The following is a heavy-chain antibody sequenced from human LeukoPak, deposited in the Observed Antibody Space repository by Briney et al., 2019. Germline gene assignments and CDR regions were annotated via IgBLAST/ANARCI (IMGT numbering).Heavy chain of an antibody. D-gene: IGHD3-22*01. J-gene: IGHJ4*02. CDR1: GGSISSYY. V-gene: IGHV4-59*01. CDR2: IYYSGGT. Sequence: ETPSLTCTVSGGSISSYYWSWIRQPPGKGLEWIGYIYYSGGTNYNPSLKSRVTISVDTSKNQFSQKLNSVTAADTAVYYCAREFRDSSGYYSHYYFDYWGQGTL. CDR3: AREFRDSSGYYSHYYFDY.